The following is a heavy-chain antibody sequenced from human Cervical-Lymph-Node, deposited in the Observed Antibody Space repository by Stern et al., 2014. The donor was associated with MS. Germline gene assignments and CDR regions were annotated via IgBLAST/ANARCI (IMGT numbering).Heavy chain of an antibody. CDR1: GGSLSTFA. Sequence: VQLVESGAEVKKPGSSVKVSCKASGGSLSTFALTWVRQAPGQGLEWMGGIIPWFSRANYAQTFQGRVTMAADKSTNTVYMELASLRFDDTAVYYCAREKSYFDSSGHYDVFDIWGQGTQVTVSS. V-gene: IGHV1-69*06. D-gene: IGHD3-22*01. J-gene: IGHJ3*02. CDR2: IIPWFSRA. CDR3: AREKSYFDSSGHYDVFDI.